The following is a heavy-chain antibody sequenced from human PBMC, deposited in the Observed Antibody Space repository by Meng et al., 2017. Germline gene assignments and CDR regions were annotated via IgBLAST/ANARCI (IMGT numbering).Heavy chain of an antibody. CDR1: GFTFSSYG. Sequence: GESLKISCVASGFTFSSYGMHWVRQAPGKGLQWVAVISYDGSNKYYADSVKGRFTISRDNSKNTLYLQMNSLRAEDTAVYYCARERRRGSIIAGFGPVGGAVDDWGQGTLVTVSS. J-gene: IGHJ4*02. CDR2: ISYDGSNK. D-gene: IGHD3-10*01. CDR3: ARERRRGSIIAGFGPVGGAVDD. V-gene: IGHV3-30*12.